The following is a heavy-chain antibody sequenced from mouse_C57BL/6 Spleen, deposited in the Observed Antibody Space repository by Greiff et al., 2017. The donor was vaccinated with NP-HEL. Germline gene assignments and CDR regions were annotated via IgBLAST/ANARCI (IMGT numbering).Heavy chain of an antibody. CDR2: ISSGSSTI. J-gene: IGHJ3*01. CDR3: ARSGRAWFAY. CDR1: GFTFSDYG. Sequence: VQLKESGGGLVKPGGSLKLSCAASGFTFSDYGMHWVRQAPEKGLEWVAYISSGSSTIYYADTVKGRFTISRDNAKNTLFLQMTSLRSEDTAMYYCARSGRAWFAYWGQGTLVTVSA. V-gene: IGHV5-17*01.